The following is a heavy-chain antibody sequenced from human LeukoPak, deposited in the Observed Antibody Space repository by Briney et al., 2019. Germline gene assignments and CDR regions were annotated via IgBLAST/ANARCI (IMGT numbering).Heavy chain of an antibody. V-gene: IGHV3-30*18. Sequence: GGSLRLSCAASGFTFSSYGMHWVRQAPGKGLEWVAVISYDGSNKYYADSVKGRFTISRDNSKNTLHLQMNSLRAEDTAVYYCAKDDDYWGQGTLVTVSS. CDR2: ISYDGSNK. J-gene: IGHJ4*02. CDR1: GFTFSSYG. CDR3: AKDDDY.